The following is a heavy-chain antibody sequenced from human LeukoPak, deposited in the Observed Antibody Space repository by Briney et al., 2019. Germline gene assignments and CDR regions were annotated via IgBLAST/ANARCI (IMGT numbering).Heavy chain of an antibody. J-gene: IGHJ4*02. Sequence: SETLSLTCSVSGGSISSYYWNWIRQPPGKGLEWIAFISYSGSTNYSPSLQSRVTISVDTSKNQLSLKLSSVTAADTAVYYCAGYSSSWYFDYWGQGTLVTVSS. CDR1: GGSISSYY. CDR2: ISYSGST. CDR3: AGYSSSWYFDY. V-gene: IGHV4-59*12. D-gene: IGHD6-13*01.